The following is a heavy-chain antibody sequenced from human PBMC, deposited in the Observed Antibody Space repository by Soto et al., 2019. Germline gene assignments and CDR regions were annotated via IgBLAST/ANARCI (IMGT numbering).Heavy chain of an antibody. D-gene: IGHD3-3*01. Sequence: SETLSLTCTVSGGSISSGGYYWSWIRQHPGKGLEWIGYIYYSGSTYYNPSLKSRVTISVDTSKNQFFLKLSSVTAADTAVYYCARGPPRTDFWSAIYYGMDVWGQGTTVTVSS. CDR2: IYYSGST. J-gene: IGHJ6*02. CDR1: GGSISSGGYY. CDR3: ARGPPRTDFWSAIYYGMDV. V-gene: IGHV4-31*03.